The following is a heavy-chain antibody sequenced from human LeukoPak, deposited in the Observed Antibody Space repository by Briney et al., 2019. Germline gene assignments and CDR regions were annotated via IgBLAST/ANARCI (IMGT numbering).Heavy chain of an antibody. CDR1: GASIRSYY. Sequence: SETLSLTCTVSGASIRSYYWSWIRQPPGKGLEWIGYVYYSGSTNYNPSLKSRVTISVDTSKNQFSLRLSSVTAADTAIYHCARDSRTTTAFDIWGQGTMVTVSS. CDR2: VYYSGST. CDR3: ARDSRTTTAFDI. J-gene: IGHJ3*02. V-gene: IGHV4-59*01. D-gene: IGHD1-1*01.